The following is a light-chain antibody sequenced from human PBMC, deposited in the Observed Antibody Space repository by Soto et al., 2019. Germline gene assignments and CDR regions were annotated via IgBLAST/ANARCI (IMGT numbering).Light chain of an antibody. Sequence: EVVMTQSPATLSVSPGERATLSCRASQSVGSNLAWYQQKPGQPPRLLIYGASTRATAIPARFSGSGSGTEFTLTISSLQSEDFATYYCQQLNSYPITFGPGTKVDIK. J-gene: IGKJ3*01. CDR2: GAS. V-gene: IGKV3-15*01. CDR3: QQLNSYPIT. CDR1: QSVGSN.